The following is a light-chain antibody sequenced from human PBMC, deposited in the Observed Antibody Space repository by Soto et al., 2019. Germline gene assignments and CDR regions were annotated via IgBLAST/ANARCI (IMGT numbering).Light chain of an antibody. J-gene: IGKJ2*01. Sequence: EIVLTQSACTLSWSPGERATLSWGASQSVSSRFLAWYQQKHGQAPRLLMYGASSRATGIPDRFSGTWYGTDFNLTISRLETEDFAVYYCQQYGSSPYTFGLGTKVDIK. CDR3: QQYGSSPYT. V-gene: IGKV3-20*01. CDR1: QSVSSRF. CDR2: GAS.